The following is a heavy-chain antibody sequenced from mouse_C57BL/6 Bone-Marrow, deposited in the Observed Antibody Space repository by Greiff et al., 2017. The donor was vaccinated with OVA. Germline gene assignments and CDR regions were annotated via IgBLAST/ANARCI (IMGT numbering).Heavy chain of an antibody. J-gene: IGHJ1*03. V-gene: IGHV1-9*01. CDR2: ILPGSGST. CDR3: ARSRGDYFGSSPYWYFDV. Sequence: QVQLQQSGAELMKPGASVKLSCKATGYTFTGYWIEWVKQRPGHGLEWIGEILPGSGSTNYNEKFKGKATFTADTSSNTAYMQLSSLTTEDSAIYYSARSRGDYFGSSPYWYFDVWGTGTTVTVSS. CDR1: GYTFTGYW. D-gene: IGHD1-1*01.